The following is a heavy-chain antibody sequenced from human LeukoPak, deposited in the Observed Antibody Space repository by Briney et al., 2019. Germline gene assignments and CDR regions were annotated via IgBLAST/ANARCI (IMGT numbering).Heavy chain of an antibody. D-gene: IGHD3-22*01. CDR3: ARWDDYDSSGYYNYFDY. J-gene: IGHJ4*02. Sequence: ASVKVSCKASGYTFTSYGISWVRQALGQGLEWMGWISAYNGNTNYAQKLQGRVTTTTDTSTSTAYMELRSLRSDDMAVYYCARWDDYDSSGYYNYFDYWGQGTLVTVSS. CDR1: GYTFTSYG. CDR2: ISAYNGNT. V-gene: IGHV1-18*03.